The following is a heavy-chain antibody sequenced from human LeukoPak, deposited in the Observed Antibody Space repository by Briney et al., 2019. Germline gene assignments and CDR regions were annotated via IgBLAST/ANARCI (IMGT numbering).Heavy chain of an antibody. J-gene: IGHJ4*02. Sequence: SETLSLACTVSGGSISSGSDYWTWIRQPAGKGLEWIGHLYSSGATSYNPSLQSRVTISVDASKYQFSLRLTSVTAADTAVYYCARAGGNSAWYGTIDSWGQGTLVTVSS. CDR1: GGSISSGSDY. D-gene: IGHD1-1*01. V-gene: IGHV4-61*09. CDR2: LYSSGAT. CDR3: ARAGGNSAWYGTIDS.